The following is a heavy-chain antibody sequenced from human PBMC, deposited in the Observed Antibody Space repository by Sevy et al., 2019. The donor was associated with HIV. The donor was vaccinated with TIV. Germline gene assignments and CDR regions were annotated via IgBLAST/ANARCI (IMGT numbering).Heavy chain of an antibody. CDR1: GYTFTSYG. Sequence: ASVKVSCKASGYTFTSYGISWVRQAPGQGLEWMGWISAYNANTNYVQKLQGRVTMTTDTSTSTAYMELRSLRSDVTAVYYCARDSDVKGIAVAYPGAYYYYGMDVWGQGTTVTVSS. J-gene: IGHJ6*02. CDR3: ARDSDVKGIAVAYPGAYYYYGMDV. CDR2: ISAYNANT. D-gene: IGHD6-19*01. V-gene: IGHV1-18*01.